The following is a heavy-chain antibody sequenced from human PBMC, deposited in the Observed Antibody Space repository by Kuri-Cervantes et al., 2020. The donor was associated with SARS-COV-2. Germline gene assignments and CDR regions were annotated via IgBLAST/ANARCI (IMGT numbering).Heavy chain of an antibody. J-gene: IGHJ4*02. D-gene: IGHD7-27*01. CDR2: ISGTGSAT. V-gene: IGHV3-23*01. CDR1: GFTFKSNT. CDR3: AKEDLGIVFDY. Sequence: GESLKISCVASGFTFKSNTLSWVRQAPGKGLEWVSTISGTGSATYYADSVRGRFTISRDNSKNTLYLQMNSLRAEDTAVYYCAKEDLGIVFDYWGQGTLVTVSS.